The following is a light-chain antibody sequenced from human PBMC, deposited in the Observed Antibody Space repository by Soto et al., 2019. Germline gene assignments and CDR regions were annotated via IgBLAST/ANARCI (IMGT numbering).Light chain of an antibody. CDR2: DAS. Sequence: EIVLTQSPATPSLSPGERATLSCRASQSVSRNLAWYQQKAGQAPRLLIYDASNRATGTPARFSGSGSGTDFTLTISSLEPEDFAVYYCQQRSNWPLLTFGGGTKVEIK. CDR3: QQRSNWPLLT. J-gene: IGKJ4*01. V-gene: IGKV3-11*01. CDR1: QSVSRN.